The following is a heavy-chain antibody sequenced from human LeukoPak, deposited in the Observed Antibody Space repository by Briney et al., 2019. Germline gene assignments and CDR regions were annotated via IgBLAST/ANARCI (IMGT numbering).Heavy chain of an antibody. V-gene: IGHV3-30*04. CDR3: AKASRFGYSYGPREYFYYMDV. CDR2: ISYDGSNK. CDR1: GFTFSSYA. J-gene: IGHJ6*03. Sequence: GGSLRLSCAASGFTFSSYAMHWVRQVPGKGLEWVAVISYDGSNKYYADSVKGRFTISRDNAKNSLYLQMNTLRAEDTAVYYCAKASRFGYSYGPREYFYYMDVWGKGTTVTISS. D-gene: IGHD5-18*01.